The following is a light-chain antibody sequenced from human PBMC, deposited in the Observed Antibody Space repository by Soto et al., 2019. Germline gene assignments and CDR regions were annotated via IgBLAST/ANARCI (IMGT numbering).Light chain of an antibody. CDR3: QQYYSSYT. V-gene: IGKV1-8*01. CDR2: AAS. Sequence: AIRMTQSPSSFSASTGDRVTITCRASQGISSYLAWYQQKPGKAPKLLIYAASTLQSGVPSRFSGSGSGTDFTLTISCLQSEDFATYYWQQYYSSYTFGQGTKLEI. CDR1: QGISSY. J-gene: IGKJ2*01.